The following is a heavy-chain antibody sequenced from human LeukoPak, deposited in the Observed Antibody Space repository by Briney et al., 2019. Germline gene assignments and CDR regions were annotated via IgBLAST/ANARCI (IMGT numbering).Heavy chain of an antibody. D-gene: IGHD2-15*01. CDR2: YTGST. Sequence: YTGSTYYRPSLRSRVTMSVDTSKNQFSLNLRSVTAADTAVYYCARHLESYCSGGSCYRSFDYWGQGTLVTVSS. CDR3: ARHLESYCSGGSCYRSFDY. V-gene: IGHV4-39*01. J-gene: IGHJ4*02.